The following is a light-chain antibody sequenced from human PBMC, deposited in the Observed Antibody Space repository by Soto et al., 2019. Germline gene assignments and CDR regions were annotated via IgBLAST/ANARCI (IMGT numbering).Light chain of an antibody. V-gene: IGLV2-23*02. CDR2: EVN. J-gene: IGLJ1*01. CDR1: SGDVRDYNL. Sequence: QSLITQPASVSVSPGQSITISCTGASGDVRDYNLFSWYQQHPGKAPKLMIYEVNNRSPRVSNRFSGSNTGNTASLTISGLQAEDEVDYYCCLYAGGLVFGPGTTVNVL. CDR3: CLYAGGLV.